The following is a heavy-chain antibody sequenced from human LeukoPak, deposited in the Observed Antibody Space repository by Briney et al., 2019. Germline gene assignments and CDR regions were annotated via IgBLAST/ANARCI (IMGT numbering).Heavy chain of an antibody. Sequence: ASVKVSCKASGGTFSSYTISWVRQAPGQGLEWMGRIIPILGMANYAQKFQGRVTITADKSTSTAYMELSSLRSEDTAVYYCARGGWNYASPYYYYMDVWGKGTTVTVSS. V-gene: IGHV1-69*02. D-gene: IGHD1-7*01. CDR2: IIPILGMA. J-gene: IGHJ6*03. CDR3: ARGGWNYASPYYYYMDV. CDR1: GGTFSSYT.